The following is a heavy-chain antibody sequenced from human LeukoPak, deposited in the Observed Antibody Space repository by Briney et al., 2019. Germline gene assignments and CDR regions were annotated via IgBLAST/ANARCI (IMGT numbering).Heavy chain of an antibody. CDR2: IGGSGGST. Sequence: GGSLRLSCAASGFTFSSYATSWVRQAPGKGLEWVSSIGGSGGSTYYADSVKGRSTISRDTSKNTLYLQMNSLRAEDTTVYYCAKYRGFGDSYDSWGQGTLVTVSS. CDR3: AKYRGFGDSYDS. CDR1: GFTFSSYA. D-gene: IGHD3-10*01. V-gene: IGHV3-23*01. J-gene: IGHJ4*02.